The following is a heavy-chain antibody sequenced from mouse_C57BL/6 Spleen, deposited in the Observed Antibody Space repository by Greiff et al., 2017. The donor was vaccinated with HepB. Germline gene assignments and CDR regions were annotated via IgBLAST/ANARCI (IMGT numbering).Heavy chain of an antibody. CDR2: IYPGDGDT. J-gene: IGHJ2*01. D-gene: IGHD2-5*01. V-gene: IGHV1-82*01. Sequence: QVQLQQSGPELVKPGASVKISCKASGYAFSSSWMNWVKQRPGKGLEWIGRIYPGDGDTNYNGKFKGKATLTADKSSSTAYMQLSSLTSEDSAVYFCAITYSNGYFDYWGQGTTLTVSS. CDR1: GYAFSSSW. CDR3: AITYSNGYFDY.